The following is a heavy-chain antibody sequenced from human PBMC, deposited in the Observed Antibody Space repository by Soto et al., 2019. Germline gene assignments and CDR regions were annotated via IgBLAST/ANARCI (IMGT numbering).Heavy chain of an antibody. Sequence: GGSLRLSCASSGFTCSSYAMHLVRQAPGKGLEWVANIKQDGSEKYYVDSVKGRFTISRDNAKNSLYLQMNSLRAEDTAVYYCARDLEVGATTFDYWGQGTLVTVSS. CDR3: ARDLEVGATTFDY. CDR2: IKQDGSEK. CDR1: GFTCSSYA. J-gene: IGHJ4*02. V-gene: IGHV3-7*01. D-gene: IGHD1-26*01.